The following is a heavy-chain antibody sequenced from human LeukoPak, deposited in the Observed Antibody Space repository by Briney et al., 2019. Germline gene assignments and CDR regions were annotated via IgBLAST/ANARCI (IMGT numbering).Heavy chain of an antibody. D-gene: IGHD3-10*01. Sequence: GGSLGLSCAASGFTFSNYAMSWVRQAPGKGLEWVSAISGSGGSTYYADSVKGRFTISRDNSKNTLYLQMNSLRAEDTAVYYCAKNYYGSGSYYKGFDYWGQGTLVTVSS. V-gene: IGHV3-23*01. CDR1: GFTFSNYA. CDR3: AKNYYGSGSYYKGFDY. CDR2: ISGSGGST. J-gene: IGHJ4*02.